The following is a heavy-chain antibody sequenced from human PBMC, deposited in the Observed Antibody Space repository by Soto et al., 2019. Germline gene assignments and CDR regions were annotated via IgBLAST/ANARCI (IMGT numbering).Heavy chain of an antibody. CDR2: INHSGST. Sequence: PSETLSLTCAIYGGSFSGYYWSWLRQPPGKGLEWIGEINHSGSTNYNPSLKSRVTISADTSKNQFSLKLSSVTAADTAVYYCARETYGDYVGYFDPWGQGTLVTVSS. V-gene: IGHV4-34*01. CDR1: GGSFSGYY. J-gene: IGHJ5*02. D-gene: IGHD4-17*01. CDR3: ARETYGDYVGYFDP.